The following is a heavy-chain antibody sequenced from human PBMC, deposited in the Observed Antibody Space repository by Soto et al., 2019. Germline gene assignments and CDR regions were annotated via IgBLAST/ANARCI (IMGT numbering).Heavy chain of an antibody. CDR2: IWYDGSNK. J-gene: IGHJ6*02. CDR3: ARALGIVVVPAAMRYHEYYYGMDV. D-gene: IGHD2-2*01. V-gene: IGHV3-33*01. CDR1: GVTFSSYG. Sequence: PGGSLRLSCAASGVTFSSYGMHWVRQAPGKGLEWVAVIWYDGSNKYYADSVKGRFTISRDNSKNTLYLQMNSLRAEDTAVYYCARALGIVVVPAAMRYHEYYYGMDVWGQGTTVTVS.